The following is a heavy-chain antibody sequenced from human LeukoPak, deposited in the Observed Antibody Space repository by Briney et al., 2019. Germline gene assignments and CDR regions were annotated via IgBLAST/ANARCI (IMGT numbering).Heavy chain of an antibody. CDR1: GYSISSGYY. Sequence: PSETLSLTCAVSGYSISSGYYWGWIRQPPGKGLEWIGSIYHSGGTYYNPSLKSRVTISVDTSKNQFSLKLSSVTAADTAVYYCARDKGSGWYDYWGQGTLVTVSS. CDR2: IYHSGGT. V-gene: IGHV4-38-2*02. J-gene: IGHJ4*02. CDR3: ARDKGSGWYDY. D-gene: IGHD6-19*01.